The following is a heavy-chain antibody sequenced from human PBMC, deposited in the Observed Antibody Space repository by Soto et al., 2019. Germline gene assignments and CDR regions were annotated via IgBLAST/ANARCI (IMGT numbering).Heavy chain of an antibody. V-gene: IGHV3-23*01. Sequence: PGGSLRLSCAASGFTFNNYAMSWVRQAPGKGLEWVSAISDSGGSTYHADYVKGRFTVSRDNSKNTLYPQMNSLRAEDTAVYYCAKGSAWARPYYFDYWGQGTLVTVSS. J-gene: IGHJ4*02. CDR3: AKGSAWARPYYFDY. CDR2: ISDSGGST. CDR1: GFTFNNYA. D-gene: IGHD6-6*01.